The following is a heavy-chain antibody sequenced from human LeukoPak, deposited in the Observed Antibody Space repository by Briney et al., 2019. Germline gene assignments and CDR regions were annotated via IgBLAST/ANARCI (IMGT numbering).Heavy chain of an antibody. CDR3: ARDLLYIVATIGAFDI. V-gene: IGHV1-18*01. D-gene: IGHD5-12*01. CDR1: GYTFTSYG. J-gene: IGHJ3*02. Sequence: ASVKVSCKAPGYTFTSYGISWVRQAPGQGLEWMGWISAYNGNTNYAQKLQGRVTMTTDTSTSTAYMELRSLRSDDTAVYYCARDLLYIVATIGAFDIWGQGTMVTVSS. CDR2: ISAYNGNT.